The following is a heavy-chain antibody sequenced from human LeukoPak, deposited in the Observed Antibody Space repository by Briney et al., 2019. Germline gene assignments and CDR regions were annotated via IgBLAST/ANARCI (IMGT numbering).Heavy chain of an antibody. D-gene: IGHD1-26*01. Sequence: AASVKVSCKASGGTFSSYAISWVRQAPGQGLEWMGGIIPIFGTANYAQKFQGRVTITADESTSTAYMELSSLRSEDTAVYYCVRVGATKAHWFDPWGQGTLVTVSS. CDR3: VRVGATKAHWFDP. CDR1: GGTFSSYA. J-gene: IGHJ5*02. V-gene: IGHV1-69*13. CDR2: IIPIFGTA.